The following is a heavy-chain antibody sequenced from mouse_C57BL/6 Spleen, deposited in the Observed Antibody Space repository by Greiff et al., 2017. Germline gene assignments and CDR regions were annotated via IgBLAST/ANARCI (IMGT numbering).Heavy chain of an antibody. V-gene: IGHV1-69*01. Sequence: VKLQQPGAELVMPGASVKLSCKASGYTFTSYWMHWVKQRPGQGLEWIGEIDPSDSYTNYNQKFKGKSTLTVDKSSSTAYMQLSSLTSEDSAVYYCAREGRGNYDYAMDYWGQGTSVTVSS. J-gene: IGHJ4*01. CDR1: GYTFTSYW. CDR2: IDPSDSYT. CDR3: AREGRGNYDYAMDY. D-gene: IGHD2-1*01.